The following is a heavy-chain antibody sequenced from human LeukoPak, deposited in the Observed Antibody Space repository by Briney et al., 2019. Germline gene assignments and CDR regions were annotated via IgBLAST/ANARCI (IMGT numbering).Heavy chain of an antibody. V-gene: IGHV3-23*01. CDR1: GFTFSSYA. Sequence: GGSLRLSCAASGFTFSSYAMSWVRQAPGKGLEWVSTISGSGGSTYYADSVKGRFTISRDNSKNTLYLQMNSLRAEDTAVYYCAKAPVACYYDSSGYYLGFDYWGQGTLVTVSS. J-gene: IGHJ4*02. CDR3: AKAPVACYYDSSGYYLGFDY. D-gene: IGHD3-22*01. CDR2: ISGSGGST.